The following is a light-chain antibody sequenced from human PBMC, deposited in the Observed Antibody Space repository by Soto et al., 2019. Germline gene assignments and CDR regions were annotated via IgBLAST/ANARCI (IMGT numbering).Light chain of an antibody. CDR3: QQGNSFPLT. CDR2: AAS. Sequence: DIQMNQSPSSVSASVGDRVNITYRARQGLSSWLAWYQQKPGKAPKLLIYAASSLQSGVPSRFSGSVSATDVTISMSSVQHEDFATYYFQQGNSFPLTVGGGTKVQIK. CDR1: QGLSSW. V-gene: IGKV1-12*01. J-gene: IGKJ4*01.